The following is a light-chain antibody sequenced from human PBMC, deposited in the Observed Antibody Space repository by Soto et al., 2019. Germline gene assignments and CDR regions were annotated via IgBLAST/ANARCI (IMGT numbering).Light chain of an antibody. J-gene: IGKJ1*01. CDR2: KAS. CDR3: QQYNSYSWT. Sequence: DIQMTQSPSTLSASVGDRVTITCRASQSISSWLCWYQRKPGKAPKLLIYKASSLESGVLSRFSGSGSGTEFTLTISSLQPDDFATYNCQQYNSYSWTFGQGTKVEIK. CDR1: QSISSW. V-gene: IGKV1-5*03.